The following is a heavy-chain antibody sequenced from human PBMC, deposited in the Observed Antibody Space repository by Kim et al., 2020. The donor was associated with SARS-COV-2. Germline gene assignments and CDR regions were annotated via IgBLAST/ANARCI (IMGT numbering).Heavy chain of an antibody. J-gene: IGHJ4*02. CDR3: ARGGGGAYYDILTGYHNFDY. D-gene: IGHD3-9*01. CDR2: INPSGGST. V-gene: IGHV1-46*01. Sequence: ASVKVSCKASGYTFTSYYMHWVRQAPGQGLEWMGIINPSGGSTSYAQKFQGRVTMTRDTSTSTVYMELSSLRSEDTAVYYCARGGGGAYYDILTGYHNFDYWGQGTLVTVSS. CDR1: GYTFTSYY.